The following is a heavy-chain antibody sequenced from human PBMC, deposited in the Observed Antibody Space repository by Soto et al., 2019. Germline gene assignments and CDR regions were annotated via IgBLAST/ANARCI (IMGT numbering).Heavy chain of an antibody. V-gene: IGHV3-23*01. CDR3: AKDRGEVLRYFDWLPTYYYYGMDV. CDR2: ISGSGGST. D-gene: IGHD3-9*01. CDR1: GFTFSSYA. J-gene: IGHJ6*02. Sequence: EVQLLESGGGLVQPGGSLRLSCAASGFTFSSYAMSWVRQAPGKGLEWVSAISGSGGSTYYADSVTGRFTISRDNSKNTLYLQMNRLRAEDTAVYYCAKDRGEVLRYFDWLPTYYYYGMDVWGQGTTVTVSS.